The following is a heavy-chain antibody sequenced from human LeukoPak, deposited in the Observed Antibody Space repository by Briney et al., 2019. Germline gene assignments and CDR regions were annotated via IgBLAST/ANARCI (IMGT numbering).Heavy chain of an antibody. D-gene: IGHD3-10*01. CDR3: ARALFMVRGVIIGAPYYYGMDV. J-gene: IGHJ6*02. CDR1: GYTFTGYY. Sequence: ASVKVSCKASGYTFTGYYMHWVRQAPGQGLEWMGWINPNSGGTNYAQKFQGWVTMTRDTSISTAYMELSRLRSDDTAVYYCARALFMVRGVIIGAPYYYGMDVWGQGTTVTVSS. V-gene: IGHV1-2*04. CDR2: INPNSGGT.